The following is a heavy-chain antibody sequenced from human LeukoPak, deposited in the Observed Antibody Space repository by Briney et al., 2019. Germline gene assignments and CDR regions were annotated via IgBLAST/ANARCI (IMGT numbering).Heavy chain of an antibody. CDR2: MYYSGNI. Sequence: PSETLSLTCTVSGGSISSHYWSWIRQPPGKGLEWIGYMYYSGNINYNPSLKSRVTISVDTSKNQFSLKLSSVTAADTAVYYCARAVADAGWAFDIWGQGTMVTVSS. J-gene: IGHJ3*02. CDR1: GGSISSHY. CDR3: ARAVADAGWAFDI. D-gene: IGHD6-19*01. V-gene: IGHV4-59*11.